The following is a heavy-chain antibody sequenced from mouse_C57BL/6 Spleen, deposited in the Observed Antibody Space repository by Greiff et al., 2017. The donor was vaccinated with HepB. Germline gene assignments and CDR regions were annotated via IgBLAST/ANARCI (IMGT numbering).Heavy chain of an antibody. CDR3: ARGGLFDY. D-gene: IGHD1-1*02. CDR2: IYPGSGST. V-gene: IGHV1-55*01. J-gene: IGHJ2*01. Sequence: QVQLQQPGAELVKPGASVKMSCKASGYTFTSYWITWVKQRPGQGLEWIGDIYPGSGSTNYNEKFKGKATLTAEKSSSTAYMQLSSLTSEDSAVYFCARGGLFDYWGQGTTLTVSS. CDR1: GYTFTSYW.